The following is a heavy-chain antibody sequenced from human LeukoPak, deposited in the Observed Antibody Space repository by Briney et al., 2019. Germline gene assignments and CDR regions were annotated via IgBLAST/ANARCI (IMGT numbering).Heavy chain of an antibody. Sequence: QLQLQEWGPGMVKPSETLSLTCTVSGGSISSSSYYWGWIRQPPGKGLEWIGSIYYSGSTYYNPSLKSRVTISVDTSKNQFSLKLSSVTAADTAVYYCARQRHYGSGSYPDYWGQGTLVTVSS. CDR2: IYYSGST. CDR3: ARQRHYGSGSYPDY. J-gene: IGHJ4*02. D-gene: IGHD3-10*01. V-gene: IGHV4-39*01. CDR1: GGSISSSSYY.